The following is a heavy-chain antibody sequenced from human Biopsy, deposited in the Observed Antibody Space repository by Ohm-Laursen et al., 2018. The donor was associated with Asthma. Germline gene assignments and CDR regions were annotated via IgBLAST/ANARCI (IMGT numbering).Heavy chain of an antibody. CDR1: GFVFSQCG. Sequence: SLRLSCAAAGFVFSQCGMHWVRQGPGKGLEWVSVISSGGGTIDYADSVKGRFTISRNISTNTVYLQMDSLSADDTAVYYCAKVGHGYGDYVGYLDPWGQGTLVTVSS. CDR2: ISSGGGTI. V-gene: IGHV3-23*01. D-gene: IGHD4-17*01. J-gene: IGHJ5*02. CDR3: AKVGHGYGDYVGYLDP.